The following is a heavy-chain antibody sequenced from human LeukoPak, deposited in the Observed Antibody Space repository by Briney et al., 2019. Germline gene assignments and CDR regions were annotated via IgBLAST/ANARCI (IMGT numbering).Heavy chain of an antibody. CDR3: ARDALPQRGFWSGYYGNPNYYYGMDV. CDR2: IWYDGSNK. V-gene: IGHV3-33*01. Sequence: PPGGSLRLSCAASGFTFSSYGMHWVRQAPGKGLEWVAVIWYDGSNKYYADSVKGRFTISRDNSKNTLYLQMNSLRAEDTAVYYCARDALPQRGFWSGYYGNPNYYYGMDVWGQGTTVTVSS. J-gene: IGHJ6*02. D-gene: IGHD3-3*01. CDR1: GFTFSSYG.